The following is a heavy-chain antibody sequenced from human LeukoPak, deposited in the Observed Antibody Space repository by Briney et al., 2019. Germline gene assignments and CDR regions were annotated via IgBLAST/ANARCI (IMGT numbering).Heavy chain of an antibody. CDR1: GFTLRSYE. V-gene: IGHV3-48*03. D-gene: IGHD6-13*01. CDR3: ARGPYCSNWYVDY. J-gene: IGHJ4*02. Sequence: GGSLRLSCAASGFTLRSYEMNWVRLAPGKGLEWISYISRTGNSIYYADSVKGRFTISRDSAKNSLYLQMNSLRAEDTAVYYCARGPYCSNWYVDYWGQGTLVTVAS. CDR2: ISRTGNSI.